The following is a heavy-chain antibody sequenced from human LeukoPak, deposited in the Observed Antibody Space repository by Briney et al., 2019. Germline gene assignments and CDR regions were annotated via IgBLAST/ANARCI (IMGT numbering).Heavy chain of an antibody. Sequence: GASVKVSCKASGYHFTGYHVHWVRQAPGQRLEWMGRISTDTGDTDNAQNFQGRLTMTRDTSINTAYMALTSLTSDDTAVYSCAGLGSTVEGRIDPWGQGTPVTVSS. CDR2: ISTDTGDT. CDR1: GYHFTGYH. V-gene: IGHV1-2*02. CDR3: AGLGSTVEGRIDP. D-gene: IGHD5/OR15-5a*01. J-gene: IGHJ5*02.